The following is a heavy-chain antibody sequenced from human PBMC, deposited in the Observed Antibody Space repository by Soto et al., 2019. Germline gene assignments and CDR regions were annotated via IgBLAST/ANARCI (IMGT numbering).Heavy chain of an antibody. D-gene: IGHD2-15*01. Sequence: QVQLVQSGVEVKKPGASVEVSCKASGYTFISHGISWVRQAPGQGLEWMGWISGKNGNTNYAQKLQGTVTLTTDTSTSTAYMELRSLRSDDTAVYYCARVSSSIVVVPDYGMDVWGQGTTVTVSS. CDR1: GYTFISHG. J-gene: IGHJ6*02. CDR3: ARVSSSIVVVPDYGMDV. CDR2: ISGKNGNT. V-gene: IGHV1-18*04.